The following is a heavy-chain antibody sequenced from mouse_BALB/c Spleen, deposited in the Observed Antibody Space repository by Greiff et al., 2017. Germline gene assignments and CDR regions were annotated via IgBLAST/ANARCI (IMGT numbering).Heavy chain of an antibody. CDR2: ISSGGGST. D-gene: IGHD2-4*01. V-gene: IGHV5-12-1*01. CDR1: GFAFSSYD. CDR3: ARGGDYDYG. J-gene: IGHJ2*01. Sequence: EVKVVESGGGLVKPGGSLKLSCAASGFAFSSYDMSWVRQTPEKRLEWVAYISSGGGSTYYPDTVKGRFTISRDNARNILYLQMSSLRSEDTAMYYCARGGDYDYGWGQGTTLTVSS.